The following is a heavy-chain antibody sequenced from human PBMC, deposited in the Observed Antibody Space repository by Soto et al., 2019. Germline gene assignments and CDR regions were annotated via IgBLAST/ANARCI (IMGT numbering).Heavy chain of an antibody. J-gene: IGHJ4*02. V-gene: IGHV3-33*01. CDR1: GFSLSVYG. Sequence: QVQLVESGGGVVQPGRSLRLSCETSGFSLSVYGMHWVRQAPGKGLEWVAVIWYDASKQFYAASVEGRFTISRDNSKAILYLQMNSLRAEDTAVYYCAAWAEGATEVHWGQGTLVTVSS. CDR3: AAWAEGATEVH. D-gene: IGHD2-15*01. CDR2: IWYDASKQ.